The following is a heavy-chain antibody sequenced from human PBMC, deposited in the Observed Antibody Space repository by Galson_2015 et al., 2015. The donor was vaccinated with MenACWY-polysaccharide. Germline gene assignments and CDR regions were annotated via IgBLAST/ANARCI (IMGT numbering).Heavy chain of an antibody. Sequence: SLRLSCEASGVTFSSYAMTWVRQSPGKGLEWVSTIPTSGGTTYNADSVRVRFTISRDNSKTTLHFQMNSLKGEDTAVYYCVKAAPRTIFAVDSWGQGTMVTVSS. CDR1: GVTFSSYA. CDR2: IPTSGGTT. D-gene: IGHD3-3*01. V-gene: IGHV3-23*01. CDR3: VKAAPRTIFAVDS. J-gene: IGHJ3*01.